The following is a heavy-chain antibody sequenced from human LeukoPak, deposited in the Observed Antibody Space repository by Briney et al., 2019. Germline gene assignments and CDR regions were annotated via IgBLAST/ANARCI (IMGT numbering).Heavy chain of an antibody. J-gene: IGHJ4*02. CDR3: ANAYSISWNGFDY. CDR1: GFTFSTFA. Sequence: GGSLRLSCAASGFTFSTFAMSWVRQAPGKGLEWVSGISGSGGSTYYADSVKGRFTISRDNSKNTLYLQMNSLRAEDTAVYFCANAYSISWNGFDYWGQGTLATVSS. D-gene: IGHD6-13*01. CDR2: ISGSGGST. V-gene: IGHV3-23*01.